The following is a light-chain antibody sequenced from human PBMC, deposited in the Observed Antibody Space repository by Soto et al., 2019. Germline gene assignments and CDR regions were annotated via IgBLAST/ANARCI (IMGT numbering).Light chain of an antibody. V-gene: IGKV3D-11*02. CDR2: DAS. CDR3: QQRSNWHGT. J-gene: IGKJ4*01. Sequence: EIVLTQSPATLSLSPGERATLSCRASQSVSSYLAWYQQKPGQAPRLLIYDASNRATGIPARFKGSGPGTACTLTISSLEPEDFAVYYCQQRSNWHGTVGGGTKVDLK. CDR1: QSVSSY.